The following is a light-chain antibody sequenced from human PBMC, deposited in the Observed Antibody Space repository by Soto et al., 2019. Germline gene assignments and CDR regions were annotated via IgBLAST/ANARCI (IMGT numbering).Light chain of an antibody. V-gene: IGKV1-17*03. Sequence: DIPMTQSPSDMSASVGDRVTITCRASQDISNFLVWFQQRPGKVSKRLMYSANRLQSGVPSRFSGSGFGTEFTLTISSLQPEDFATDFCLQHKSYRRTFGQETNVEIK. CDR3: LQHKSYRRT. CDR1: QDISNF. CDR2: SAN. J-gene: IGKJ1*01.